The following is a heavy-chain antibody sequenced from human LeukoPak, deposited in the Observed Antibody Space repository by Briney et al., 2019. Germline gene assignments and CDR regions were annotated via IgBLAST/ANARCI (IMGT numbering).Heavy chain of an antibody. Sequence: GGSLRLACAASGFSFSSYWMSWVRQAPGKGLEWVAVISNDENNKNHADSAKGRFTISRDNSKNTLYLQMNSLRAEDTAVYFCARAPNSAWHNFDYWGQGTLVTVSS. V-gene: IGHV3-30*03. CDR1: GFSFSSYW. CDR2: ISNDENNK. J-gene: IGHJ4*02. CDR3: ARAPNSAWHNFDY. D-gene: IGHD6-19*01.